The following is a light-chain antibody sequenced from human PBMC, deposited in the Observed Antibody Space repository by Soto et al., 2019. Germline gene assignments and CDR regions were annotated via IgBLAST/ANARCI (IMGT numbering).Light chain of an antibody. CDR2: AAS. CDR3: QQSYDNLT. Sequence: DIELTQAPSSLSASVRGTVTITCRASQSINTNLNWYQHKVGEAPKLLIYAASSLQSGVPSRFRGSGSGKHFTLTRSSLQPEDFATYYCQQSYDNLTFGPGTKVDIK. V-gene: IGKV1-39*01. J-gene: IGKJ3*01. CDR1: QSINTN.